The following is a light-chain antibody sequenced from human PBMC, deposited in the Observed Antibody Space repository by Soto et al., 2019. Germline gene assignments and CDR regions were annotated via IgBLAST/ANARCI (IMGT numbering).Light chain of an antibody. Sequence: IVMTHSPSTRSVSPFGRATLSWGSSQSISDTLAWYQQKPGQAPRLLIYGASTRAPGFPARFSGSGSGTDFTLTISSLQSEDFAVYYCQQYNNWPPWTFGQGTKVDIK. V-gene: IGKV3-15*01. J-gene: IGKJ1*01. CDR2: GAS. CDR3: QQYNNWPPWT. CDR1: QSISDT.